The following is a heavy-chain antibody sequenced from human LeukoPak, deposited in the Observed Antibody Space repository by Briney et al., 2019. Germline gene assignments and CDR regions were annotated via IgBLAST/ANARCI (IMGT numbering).Heavy chain of an antibody. CDR3: ASSHPISGDY. V-gene: IGHV4-38-2*01. CDR2: IYHSGST. J-gene: IGHJ4*02. D-gene: IGHD3-3*01. CDR1: GYSISSGYY. Sequence: SETLSLTCAVSGYSISSGYYWGWIRQPPGKGLEWIGSIYHSGSTYYNPSLKSRVTISVDTSKSQFSLKLSSVTAADTAVYYCASSHPISGDYWGQGTLVTVSS.